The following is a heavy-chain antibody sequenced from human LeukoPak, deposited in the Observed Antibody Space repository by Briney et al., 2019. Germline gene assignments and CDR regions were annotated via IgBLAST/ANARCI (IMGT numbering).Heavy chain of an antibody. CDR3: AREGSSSSSNWFDP. CDR1: GFTFSDYY. V-gene: IGHV3-11*01. J-gene: IGHJ5*02. D-gene: IGHD6-13*01. Sequence: GGSLRLSCAASGFTFSDYYMSWIRQAPGKGLEWVSYISSSGSTIYYADSVKGRFTISRDNAKNSLYLQMNSLRAEDTAVYYCAREGSSSSSNWFDPWGQGTLVTVSS. CDR2: ISSSGSTI.